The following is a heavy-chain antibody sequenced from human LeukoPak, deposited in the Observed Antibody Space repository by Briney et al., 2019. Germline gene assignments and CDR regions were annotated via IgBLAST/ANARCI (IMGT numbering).Heavy chain of an antibody. CDR2: ISSSSSTI. CDR3: ARDRYYYGSGSYPGHFDY. Sequence: PGGSLRLSCAASGFTFSSYSMTWVRQAPGKGLEWVSYISSSSSTIYYADSVKGRFTISRDNAKNSLYLQMNSLRDEDTAVYYCARDRYYYGSGSYPGHFDYWGQGTLVTVSS. V-gene: IGHV3-48*02. D-gene: IGHD3-10*01. CDR1: GFTFSSYS. J-gene: IGHJ4*02.